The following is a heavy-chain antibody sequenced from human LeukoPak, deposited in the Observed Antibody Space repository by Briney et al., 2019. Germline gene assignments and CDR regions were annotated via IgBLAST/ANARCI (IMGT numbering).Heavy chain of an antibody. D-gene: IGHD3-10*02. CDR3: AKDVLGIYWDFDL. V-gene: IGHV3-23*01. J-gene: IGHJ2*01. Sequence: GGSLRLSCAASGFTLRSPAMSWVRQAPGKGLEWVSAISNNGSYPYSADSVQGRFPISRDKSNNTVYLKMISLRAEDYAVYCCAKDVLGIYWDFDLWGRGTLVTVSS. CDR1: GFTLRSPA. CDR2: ISNNGSYP.